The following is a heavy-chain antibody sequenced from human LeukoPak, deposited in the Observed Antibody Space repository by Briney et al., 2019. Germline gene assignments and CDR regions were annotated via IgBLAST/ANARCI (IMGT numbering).Heavy chain of an antibody. CDR2: ISNSGST. CDR1: GGSISFYY. Sequence: PSETLSLTCPVSGGSISFYYWSGIRQPPGKGLECIGYISNSGSTNYNPSLKSRVTISVDTSKNQFSLKLSSVTAADTAVYYCARLGEVGATCYGDYYYHGMDVWGQGTTVTVSS. V-gene: IGHV4-59*08. CDR3: ARLGEVGATCYGDYYYHGMDV. D-gene: IGHD1-26*01. J-gene: IGHJ6*01.